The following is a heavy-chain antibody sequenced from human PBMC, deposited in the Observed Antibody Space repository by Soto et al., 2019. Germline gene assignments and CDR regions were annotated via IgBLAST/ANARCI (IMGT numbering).Heavy chain of an antibody. CDR2: ISAYNGNT. CDR3: ARDVDTIFGVVIINYYGMDV. D-gene: IGHD3-3*01. Sequence: ASVKVSCKASGYTFTSYGISWVRQAPGQGLEWMGWISAYNGNTNYAQKLQGRVAMTTDTSTSTAYMELRSLRSDETAVYYCARDVDTIFGVVIINYYGMDVWGQGTTVTVSS. CDR1: GYTFTSYG. V-gene: IGHV1-18*01. J-gene: IGHJ6*02.